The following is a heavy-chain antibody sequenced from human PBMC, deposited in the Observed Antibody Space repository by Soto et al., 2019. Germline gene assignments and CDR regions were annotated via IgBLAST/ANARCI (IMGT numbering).Heavy chain of an antibody. J-gene: IGHJ4*02. CDR1: GGTFSSYT. Sequence: QVQLVQSGAEVKKPGSSVKVSCKASGGTFSSYTISWVRQAHGQGLEWMGRIIPILDIANYAQKFQGRVTITADKSTSTAYMELSSLRSEDTAVYYCARDDGLAYCGGDCYSWGQGTLVTVSS. CDR2: IIPILDIA. CDR3: ARDDGLAYCGGDCYS. D-gene: IGHD2-21*02. V-gene: IGHV1-69*02.